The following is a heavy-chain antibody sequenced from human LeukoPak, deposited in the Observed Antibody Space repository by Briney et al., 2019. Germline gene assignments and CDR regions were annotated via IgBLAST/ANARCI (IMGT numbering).Heavy chain of an antibody. CDR1: GYTFTSYY. D-gene: IGHD3-9*01. CDR3: ARSPDILTGENFDY. J-gene: IGHJ4*02. Sequence: GASVKVSCKASGYTFTSYYMHWVRQAPGQGLEWMGWINLNSGSTNYAQKFQGRVTMTRDTSISTAYMELSRLRSGDTAVYYCARSPDILTGENFDYWGQGTLVTVSS. CDR2: INLNSGST. V-gene: IGHV1-2*02.